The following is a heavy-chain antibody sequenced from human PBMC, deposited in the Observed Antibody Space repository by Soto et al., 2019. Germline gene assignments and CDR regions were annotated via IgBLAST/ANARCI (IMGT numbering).Heavy chain of an antibody. CDR2: ISSSSSYI. J-gene: IGHJ6*04. CDR1: GFTFSSYS. Sequence: EVQLVESGGGLVKPGGSLRLSCAASGFTFSSYSMNWVRQAPGKGLEWVSSISSSSSYIYYADSVKGRFTISRDNAKNSLYLQMNSLTAEDTAVYYCARDYSPDAKTYYSYGMDVWRKGTTVTVSS. CDR3: ARDYSPDAKTYYSYGMDV. D-gene: IGHD6-13*01. V-gene: IGHV3-21*01.